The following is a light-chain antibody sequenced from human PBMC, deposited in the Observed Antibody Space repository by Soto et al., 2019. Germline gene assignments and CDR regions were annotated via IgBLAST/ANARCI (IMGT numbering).Light chain of an antibody. V-gene: IGKV1-39*01. CDR3: QQSYSFPRT. CDR2: AAS. J-gene: IGKJ1*01. CDR1: QTISNY. Sequence: DIPMTQSPSSLSASVGDRVTITCRASQTISNYLNWYQQKPGKPPNLLIYAASSLQSGVPSRFSGSGSGTDFTLTISSLQPEDFATYYCQQSYSFPRTFGQGTRVEIK.